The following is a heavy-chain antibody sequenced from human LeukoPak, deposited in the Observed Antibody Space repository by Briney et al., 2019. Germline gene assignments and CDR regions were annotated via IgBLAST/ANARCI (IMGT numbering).Heavy chain of an antibody. J-gene: IGHJ5*02. V-gene: IGHV3-64*01. CDR2: ISSNGGST. CDR3: ARDNRAFDP. D-gene: IGHD3-16*02. Sequence: GGSLRLSCAASGFTFSNYAMHWVRQAPGKGLEFVSVISSNGGSTNYANSVKGRFTISRDNSKNTLYLQMGSLRADDTAVYYCARDNRAFDPWGQGTLVTVSS. CDR1: GFTFSNYA.